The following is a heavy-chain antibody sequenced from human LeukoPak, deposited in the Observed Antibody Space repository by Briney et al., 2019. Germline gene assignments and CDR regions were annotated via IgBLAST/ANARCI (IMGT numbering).Heavy chain of an antibody. Sequence: SETLSLTCTVSGGSISSYYWSWIRQPPGKGLEWIGYIYYSGSTNYNPSLKSRVTISVDTSKNQFSLKLSSVTAADTAVYYCARDNIAMVDEWGQGTLVTVSS. CDR1: GGSISSYY. D-gene: IGHD5-18*01. CDR2: IYYSGST. V-gene: IGHV4-59*01. CDR3: ARDNIAMVDE. J-gene: IGHJ4*02.